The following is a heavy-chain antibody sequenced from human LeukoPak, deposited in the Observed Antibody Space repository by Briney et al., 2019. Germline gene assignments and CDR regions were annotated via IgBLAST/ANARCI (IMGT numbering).Heavy chain of an antibody. CDR2: ISAYNGNT. CDR3: ASSLIAVWTDYAFDI. D-gene: IGHD6-19*01. V-gene: IGHV1-18*01. CDR1: GYTFTSYG. Sequence: ASVKVSCKASGYTFTSYGISWVRQAPGQGLEWMGWISAYNGNTNYAQKLQGRVTMTTDTSTSTAYMELRSLRSDDTAVYYCASSLIAVWTDYAFDIWGQGTVVTVSS. J-gene: IGHJ3*02.